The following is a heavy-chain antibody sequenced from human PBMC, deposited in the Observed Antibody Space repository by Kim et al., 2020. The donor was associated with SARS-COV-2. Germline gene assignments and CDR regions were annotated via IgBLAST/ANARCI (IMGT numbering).Heavy chain of an antibody. D-gene: IGHD5-18*01. Sequence: SVKVSCKASGFTFTSSAVQWVRQARGQRLEWIGWIVVGSGNTNYAQKFQERVTITRDMSTSTAYMELSSLRSEDTAVYYCAAPGGRGYSYGYPLYYYYGMDVWGQGTTVTVSS. CDR3: AAPGGRGYSYGYPLYYYYGMDV. CDR1: GFTFTSSA. J-gene: IGHJ6*02. CDR2: IVVGSGNT. V-gene: IGHV1-58*01.